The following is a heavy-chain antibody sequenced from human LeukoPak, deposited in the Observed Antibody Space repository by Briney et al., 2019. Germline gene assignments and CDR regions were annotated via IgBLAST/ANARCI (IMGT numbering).Heavy chain of an antibody. D-gene: IGHD3-10*01. Sequence: PSETLSLTCTVSGGSISSGDYYWSSIRQPPGKGLEWIGYIYYSGSTYYNPSLKSRVTISVDTSKNQFSLRLSSVIAADTAVYYCARQARTRLSLVRGDLDAFDIWGQGTMVTVSS. CDR1: GGSISSGDYY. J-gene: IGHJ3*02. CDR2: IYYSGST. V-gene: IGHV4-30-4*01. CDR3: ARQARTRLSLVRGDLDAFDI.